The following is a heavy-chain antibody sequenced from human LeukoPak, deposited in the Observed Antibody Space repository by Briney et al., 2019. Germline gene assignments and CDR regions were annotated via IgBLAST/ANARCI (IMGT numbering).Heavy chain of an antibody. D-gene: IGHD5-18*01. J-gene: IGHJ4*02. Sequence: GGSLRLSCAASGFTFSSYAMHWVRQAPGKGLEWVAVISYDGSNKYYADSVKGRFTISRDNSKNTLYLQVHSLRAEDTAVYYCARDLYSYGYYFDYWGRGALVTVSS. CDR2: ISYDGSNK. CDR3: ARDLYSYGYYFDY. CDR1: GFTFSSYA. V-gene: IGHV3-30*04.